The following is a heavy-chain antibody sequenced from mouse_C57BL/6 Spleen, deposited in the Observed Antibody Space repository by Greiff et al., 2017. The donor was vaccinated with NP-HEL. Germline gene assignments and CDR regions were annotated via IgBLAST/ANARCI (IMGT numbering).Heavy chain of an antibody. CDR3: ARFYGYDVWYFDV. J-gene: IGHJ1*03. CDR1: GYAFSSSW. CDR2: IYPGDGDT. Sequence: VKLVESGPELVKPGASVKISCKASGYAFSSSWMNWVKQRPGKGLEWIGRIYPGDGDTNYNGKFKGKATLTADKSSSTAYMQLSSLTSEDSAVYFCARFYGYDVWYFDVWGTGTTVTVSS. V-gene: IGHV1-82*01. D-gene: IGHD2-2*01.